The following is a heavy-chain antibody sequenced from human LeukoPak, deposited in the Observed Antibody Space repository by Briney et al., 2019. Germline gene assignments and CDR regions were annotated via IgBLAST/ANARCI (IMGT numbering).Heavy chain of an antibody. CDR1: GYTFTSYA. V-gene: IGHV7-4-1*02. D-gene: IGHD1-1*01. J-gene: IGHJ3*02. CDR2: INTNTGNP. Sequence: ASVKVSCKASGYTFTSYAMNWVRQAPGQGLEWMGWINTNTGNPTYAQGFTGRFVFSLDTSVSTAYLQIRSLKAEDTAVYYCARALTDYSQLPSDAFDIWGQGTMVTVSS. CDR3: ARALTDYSQLPSDAFDI.